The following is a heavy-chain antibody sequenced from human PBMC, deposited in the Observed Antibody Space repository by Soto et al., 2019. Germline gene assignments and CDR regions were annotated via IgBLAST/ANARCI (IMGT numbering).Heavy chain of an antibody. D-gene: IGHD6-19*01. J-gene: IGHJ4*02. CDR1: GYSFTSYW. CDR2: IDPSDSYT. V-gene: IGHV5-10-1*01. Sequence: PGESLKISCKGSGYSFTSYWISWVRQMPGKGLEWMGRIDPSDSYTNYSPSFQGHVTISADKSISTAYLQWSSLKASDTSMYYCARHSSGWYYFDYWGQGTLVTVSS. CDR3: ARHSSGWYYFDY.